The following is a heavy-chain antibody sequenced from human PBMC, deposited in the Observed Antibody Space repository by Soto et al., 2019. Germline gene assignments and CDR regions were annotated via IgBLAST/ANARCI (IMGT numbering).Heavy chain of an antibody. CDR3: ARAEEHYDILTGQITLFFDY. V-gene: IGHV4-4*02. CDR2: IYHSGST. CDR1: GGSISSSNW. D-gene: IGHD3-9*01. J-gene: IGHJ4*02. Sequence: PSETLSLTCAVSGGSISSSNWWSWVRQPPGKGLEWIGEIYHSGSTNYNPSLKSRVTISVDKSKNQFSLKLSSVTAADTAVYYCARAEEHYDILTGQITLFFDYWGQGTLVTASS.